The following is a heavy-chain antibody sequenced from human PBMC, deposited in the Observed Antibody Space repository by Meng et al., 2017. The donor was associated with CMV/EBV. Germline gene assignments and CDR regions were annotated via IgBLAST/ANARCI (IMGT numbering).Heavy chain of an antibody. V-gene: IGHV1-69*01. D-gene: IGHD3-10*01. CDR3: AREKIISRFAYFHH. J-gene: IGHJ1*01. CDR1: GGTFSSYS. CDR2: ITPLFGTS. Sequence: QIQLVQSAAEVKKPGSSVKVFCKASGGTFSSYSISWVRQAPGQGLEWMGAITPLFGTSTYAEKFQGRVMITADESTSTAYMELSSLKSDDTAVYYCAREKIISRFAYFHHWGQGTLVTVSS.